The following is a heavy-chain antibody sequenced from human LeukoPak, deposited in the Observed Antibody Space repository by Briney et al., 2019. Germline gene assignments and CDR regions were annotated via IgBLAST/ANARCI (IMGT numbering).Heavy chain of an antibody. D-gene: IGHD3-10*01. Sequence: ASVKVSCKASGYTFTGYYMHWVRQAHGQGLEWMGWINPNSGGTNYAQKFQGRVTMTRDTSISTAYMELSRLRSDDTAVYYCARDYYGSGSRSDAFDIWGQGTMVTVSS. CDR3: ARDYYGSGSRSDAFDI. CDR1: GYTFTGYY. J-gene: IGHJ3*02. CDR2: INPNSGGT. V-gene: IGHV1-2*02.